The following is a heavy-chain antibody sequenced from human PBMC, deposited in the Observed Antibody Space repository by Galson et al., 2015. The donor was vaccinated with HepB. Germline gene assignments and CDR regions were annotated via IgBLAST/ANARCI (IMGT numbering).Heavy chain of an antibody. J-gene: IGHJ4*02. V-gene: IGHV3-30-3*01. CDR3: AREVGSYGSFDY. CDR1: GFTFSSYA. CDR2: ISYDGSNK. Sequence: SLRLSCAASGFTFSSYAMHWVRQAPGKGLEWVAVISYDGSNKYYADSVKGRFTISRDNSKNTLYLQMNSLRAEDTAVYYCAREVGSYGSFDYWGQGTLVTVSS. D-gene: IGHD5-18*01.